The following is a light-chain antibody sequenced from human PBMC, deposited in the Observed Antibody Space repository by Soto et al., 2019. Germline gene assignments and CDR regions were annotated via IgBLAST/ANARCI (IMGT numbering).Light chain of an antibody. CDR1: QSINYY. J-gene: IGKJ1*01. Sequence: DIQMTQSPSSLSAFVGDRVTITCRANQSINYYLNWYQQQPGKAPRLLIHGASSLQSGVPSRFSGSRSVTAFTLTISCLQSEDFATYYCQQYYSYPRTFGQGTKVDI. CDR3: QQYYSYPRT. CDR2: GAS. V-gene: IGKV1-39*01.